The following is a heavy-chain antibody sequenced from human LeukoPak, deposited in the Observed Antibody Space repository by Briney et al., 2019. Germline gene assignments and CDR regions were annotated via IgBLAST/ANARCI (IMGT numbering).Heavy chain of an antibody. J-gene: IGHJ3*02. CDR3: AGLGSIAAPGAFDI. Sequence: PSETLSLTCTVSGGSISSSSYYWGWIRQPPGKGLEWIGSIYYSGSTYYNPSLKSRVTISVDTSKNQFSLKLSSVTAADTAVYYCAGLGSIAAPGAFDIWGQGTMVTVSS. V-gene: IGHV4-39*07. CDR2: IYYSGST. CDR1: GGSISSSSYY. D-gene: IGHD6-6*01.